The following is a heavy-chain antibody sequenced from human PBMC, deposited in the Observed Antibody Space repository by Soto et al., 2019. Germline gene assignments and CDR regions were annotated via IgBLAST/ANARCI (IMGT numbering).Heavy chain of an antibody. Sequence: GGSLRLSCTASGFTFSSNGMHWVRQAPGKGLEWVAVIWSDGSNKYYADSVKGRFTIFRDNSKSTLYLQMNGLRAEDTAVYYCARDGSNKPGFYYGMDVWGQGTMVTVSS. V-gene: IGHV3-33*01. CDR2: IWSDGSNK. CDR1: GFTFSSNG. D-gene: IGHD6-13*01. CDR3: ARDGSNKPGFYYGMDV. J-gene: IGHJ6*02.